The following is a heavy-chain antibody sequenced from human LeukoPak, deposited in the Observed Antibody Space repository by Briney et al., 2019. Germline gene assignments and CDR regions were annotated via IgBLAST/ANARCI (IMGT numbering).Heavy chain of an antibody. J-gene: IGHJ6*02. Sequence: GGSLRLSCSASGFTFSSYAMHWVRQAPGKGLEYVSAISRDGGATYYPDSVKVRFTISRDNSKNMLYLQMSSPRTEDTAIYYCVKVTTLTTPYYGMDVWGQGTTVTVSS. CDR1: GFTFSSYA. D-gene: IGHD4-17*01. CDR2: ISRDGGAT. CDR3: VKVTTLTTPYYGMDV. V-gene: IGHV3-64D*09.